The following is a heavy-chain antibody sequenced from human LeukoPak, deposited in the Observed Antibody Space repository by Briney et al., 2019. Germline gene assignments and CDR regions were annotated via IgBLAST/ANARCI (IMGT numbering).Heavy chain of an antibody. CDR2: ISGSSSYI. Sequence: GGSLRLSCAASGFTFSSYGMNGVRQAPGKGRGGVSSISGSSSYIYYADSVKGRFTISRDNAKNSLYLQMNSLRAEDTAVYYCARAYYYDSSGYYLDAFDIWGQGTMVTVSS. J-gene: IGHJ3*02. CDR1: GFTFSSYG. D-gene: IGHD3-22*01. V-gene: IGHV3-21*01. CDR3: ARAYYYDSSGYYLDAFDI.